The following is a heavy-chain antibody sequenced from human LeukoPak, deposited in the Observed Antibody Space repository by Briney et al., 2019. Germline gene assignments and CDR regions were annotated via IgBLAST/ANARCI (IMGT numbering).Heavy chain of an antibody. CDR3: ARDIWQLQAFDI. CDR2: IKQDGSEK. Sequence: GGSLRLSCAASGSTFSSYWMSWVRQAPGKGLEWVANIKQDGSEKYYVDSVKGRFTISRDNAKNSLYLQMNSLRAEDTAVYYCARDIWQLQAFDIWGQGTMVTVSS. V-gene: IGHV3-7*01. J-gene: IGHJ3*02. D-gene: IGHD6-6*01. CDR1: GSTFSSYW.